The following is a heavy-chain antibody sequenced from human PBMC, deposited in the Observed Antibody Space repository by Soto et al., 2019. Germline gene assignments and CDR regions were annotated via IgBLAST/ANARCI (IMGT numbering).Heavy chain of an antibody. CDR1: VFTFPRHR. V-gene: IGHV3-21*06. CDR3: ARESEDLTSNFDY. CDR2: ISSTTNYI. J-gene: IGHJ4*02. Sequence: XGSLTVSLSPAVFTFPRHRLNWVRQSPGKGLEWVSSISSTTNYIYYGDSMKGRFTISRDNAKNSLYLEMNSLRGEDTAVYYCARESEDLTSNFDYWRQGTMVTGSS.